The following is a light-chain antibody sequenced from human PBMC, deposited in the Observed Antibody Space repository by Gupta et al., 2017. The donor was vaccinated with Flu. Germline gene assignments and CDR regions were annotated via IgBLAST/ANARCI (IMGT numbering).Light chain of an antibody. CDR1: QFVSSTY. V-gene: IGKV3-20*01. Sequence: EIVLTQSPVTLSLSLGERPTLSCRASQFVSSTYLAWYQHKPGQAPRLLIYGASTRATGTPDRFAGSGSGTDFTLDIRRLEPEDFAVYYCHQFGRSPWTFGQGTNVEVK. J-gene: IGKJ1*01. CDR3: HQFGRSPWT. CDR2: GAS.